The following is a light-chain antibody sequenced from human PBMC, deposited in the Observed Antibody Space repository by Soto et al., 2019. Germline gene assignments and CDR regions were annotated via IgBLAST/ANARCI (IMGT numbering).Light chain of an antibody. V-gene: IGLV2-23*01. Sequence: QSVLTQPASVSGSPGQALTISCTGTTIDVGSYSLVSWYQHHPGKAPQLMIYEASKRPSGVSNRFSGSKSGNTASLTISGLQAEDEADYYCYSYGGSYYVFGTGTKVTVL. J-gene: IGLJ1*01. CDR1: TIDVGSYSL. CDR2: EAS. CDR3: YSYGGSYYV.